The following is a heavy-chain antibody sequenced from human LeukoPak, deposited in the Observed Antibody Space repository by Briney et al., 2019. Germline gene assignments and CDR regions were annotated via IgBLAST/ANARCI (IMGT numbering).Heavy chain of an antibody. CDR2: INPNSGGT. CDR1: GYTFTGYY. V-gene: IGHV1-2*02. CDR3: ARAALRLFDYYYYYMDV. Sequence: ASVKVSCKASGYTFTGYYMHWVRQAPGQGLEWMGWINPNSGGTNYAQRFQGRVTMTRDSTLSIAYMELSRLRSDDTAVDYCARAALRLFDYYYYYMDVWGKGTTVTVSS. D-gene: IGHD3-16*01. J-gene: IGHJ6*03.